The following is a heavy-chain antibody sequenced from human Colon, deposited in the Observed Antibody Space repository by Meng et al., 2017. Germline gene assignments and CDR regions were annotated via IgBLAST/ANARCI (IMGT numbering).Heavy chain of an antibody. V-gene: IGHV4-4*02. Sequence: QGQLQESGPGLVKPSGTLSLTCTVSGGSISSNNWWSWVRQSPGRGLEWIGEIYQSGSTNYSPSLKSRVTISLDKSKNQFSLKVSYMTAADTAVYFCARVPTTVDPFESWGQGTLVTVFS. CDR1: GGSISSNNW. CDR2: IYQSGST. CDR3: ARVPTTVDPFES. J-gene: IGHJ4*02. D-gene: IGHD4-23*01.